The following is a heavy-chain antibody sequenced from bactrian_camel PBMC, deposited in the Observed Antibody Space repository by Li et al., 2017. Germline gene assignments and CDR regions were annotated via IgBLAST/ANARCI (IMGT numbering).Heavy chain of an antibody. CDR3: AALFGGRWNTPKRGVCGTADFDF. CDR1: GYTYSSNC. CDR2: IYTGGGKP. J-gene: IGHJ6*01. V-gene: IGHV3S1*01. Sequence: HVQLVESGGGSVQAGGSLRLSCAASGYTYSSNCMGWFRQAPGKERERVAVIYTGGGKPYYADSVKGRFTISQDNAKNTVYLQMNSLKTEDSAMYYCAALFGGRWNTPKRGVCGTADFDFWGQGTQVTVS. D-gene: IGHD2*01.